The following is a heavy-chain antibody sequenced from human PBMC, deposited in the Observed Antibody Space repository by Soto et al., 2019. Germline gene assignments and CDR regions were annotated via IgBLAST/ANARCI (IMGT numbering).Heavy chain of an antibody. Sequence: QVQLQESGPGLVKPSQTLSLTCTVSGGSISSGDYYWSWIRQPPGKGLEWIGYIYYSGSTYYNPSLKSRVTISVDPSKNQFPLKLSSVTAADTAVYYCAREGYCSGGSCYPGEWGQGTLVTVSS. D-gene: IGHD2-15*01. CDR3: AREGYCSGGSCYPGE. V-gene: IGHV4-30-4*01. J-gene: IGHJ4*02. CDR1: GGSISSGDYY. CDR2: IYYSGST.